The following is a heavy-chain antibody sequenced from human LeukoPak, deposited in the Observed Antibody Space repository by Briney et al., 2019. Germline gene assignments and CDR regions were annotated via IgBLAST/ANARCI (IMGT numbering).Heavy chain of an antibody. J-gene: IGHJ6*02. Sequence: GASVKVSCKASGGTFSSYAISWVRQAPGQRLEWMGGIIPIFGTANYAQKFQGRVTITADESTSTAYMELSSMRSEDTAVYYCARDGLQPLWFGELRFRYYYYGMDVWGQGTTVTVSS. D-gene: IGHD3-10*01. CDR2: IIPIFGTA. CDR3: ARDGLQPLWFGELRFRYYYYGMDV. CDR1: GGTFSSYA. V-gene: IGHV1-69*13.